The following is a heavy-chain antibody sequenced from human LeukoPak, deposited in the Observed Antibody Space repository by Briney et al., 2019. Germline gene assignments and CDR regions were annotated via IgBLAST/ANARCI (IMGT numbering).Heavy chain of an antibody. D-gene: IGHD1-26*01. J-gene: IGHJ4*02. CDR3: ARDQGAGLDY. CDR1: GFTFSSCS. Sequence: PGGSLRLSCAASGFTFSSCSMNWVRQAPGKGLEWVSSISSSSSYIYYADSVKGRFTISRDNAKNSLYLQVNSLRAEDTAVYYCARDQGAGLDYWGQGTLVTVSS. CDR2: ISSSSSYI. V-gene: IGHV3-21*01.